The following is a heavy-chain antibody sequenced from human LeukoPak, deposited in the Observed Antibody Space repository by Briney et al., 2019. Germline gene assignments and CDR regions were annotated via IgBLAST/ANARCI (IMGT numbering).Heavy chain of an antibody. CDR2: IYYSGST. V-gene: IGHV4-61*01. CDR3: ATWRYCSGGSCYGNYYMDV. Sequence: SETLSLTCIVSDYSITRGYYWGWIRQPPGKGLEWIGYIYYSGSTNYNPSLKSRVTISIDTSKNQFSLKLSSVTAVDTAVYYCATWRYCSGGSCYGNYYMDVWGKGTTVTVSS. D-gene: IGHD2-15*01. J-gene: IGHJ6*03. CDR1: DYSITRGYY.